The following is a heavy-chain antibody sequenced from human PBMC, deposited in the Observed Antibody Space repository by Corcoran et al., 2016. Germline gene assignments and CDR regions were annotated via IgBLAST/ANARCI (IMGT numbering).Heavy chain of an antibody. CDR2: INHSGST. D-gene: IGHD1-26*01. J-gene: IGHJ4*02. CDR3: ARGLSRSGSDPRTAGDRQYYCDY. V-gene: IGHV4-34*01. CDR1: GGSFSGYY. Sequence: QVQLQQWGAGLLKPSETLSLTCAVYGGSFSGYYWSWIRQPPGKGLEWIGEINHSGSTNYNPSLKSRVTISVDTSKNQFSMKLSSVTAADTALYYCARGLSRSGSDPRTAGDRQYYCDYWGQGTLVTVSS.